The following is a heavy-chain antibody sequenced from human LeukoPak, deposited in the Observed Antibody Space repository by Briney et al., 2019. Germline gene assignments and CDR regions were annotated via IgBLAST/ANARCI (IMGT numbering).Heavy chain of an antibody. CDR1: GFTFSSYA. CDR3: AKRRADYYGSGRGLNYFDY. J-gene: IGHJ4*02. Sequence: GGSLRLSCAASGFTFSSYAMSWVRQAPGKGLEWVSSISGSNDNTYYADSVKDRFTISRDNSKNTLYLQMNSLRAEDTAIYYCAKRRADYYGSGRGLNYFDYWGQGTLVTVSS. V-gene: IGHV3-23*01. D-gene: IGHD3-10*01. CDR2: ISGSNDNT.